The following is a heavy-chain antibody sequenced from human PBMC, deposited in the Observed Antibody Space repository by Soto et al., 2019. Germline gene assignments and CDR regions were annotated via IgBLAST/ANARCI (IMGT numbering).Heavy chain of an antibody. CDR3: ARDSGPISSGWWKTGAGGMDV. Sequence: QVQLVQSGAEVKKPGASVKVSCKASGYTFTSYYMHWVRQAPGQGLEWMGIINPSGGSTSYAQKFQGKITMTRDTSTSTVYMELSSLRSEDTAVYYCARDSGPISSGWWKTGAGGMDVWGQGTTVAVSS. D-gene: IGHD6-19*01. V-gene: IGHV1-46*01. CDR2: INPSGGST. CDR1: GYTFTSYY. J-gene: IGHJ6*02.